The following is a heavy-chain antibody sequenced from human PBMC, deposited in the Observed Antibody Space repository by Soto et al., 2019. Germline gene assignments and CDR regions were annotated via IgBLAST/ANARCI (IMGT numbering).Heavy chain of an antibody. Sequence: QVHLQESGPGLVKPSQTLSLTCTVSGGSISSGDYYWSWIRQPPGKSLEWIGYIYSSGSTYYNPSLRSGVTISLDTSKNQFSLKLSYVADADTAVYYCASGNGDNYGWLDPWGQGTLVTVSS. CDR2: IYSSGST. CDR3: ASGNGDNYGWLDP. V-gene: IGHV4-30-4*01. J-gene: IGHJ5*02. D-gene: IGHD5-12*01. CDR1: GGSISSGDYY.